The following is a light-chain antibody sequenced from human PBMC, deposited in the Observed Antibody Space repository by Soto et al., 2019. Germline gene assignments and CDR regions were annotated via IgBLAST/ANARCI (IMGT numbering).Light chain of an antibody. CDR3: QQYGSSPPFT. CDR1: QSVSSSY. CDR2: GAS. J-gene: IGKJ3*01. V-gene: IGKV3-20*01. Sequence: EIVLTQSPGTLSLSPGERATLSCRASQSVSSSYLAWYQQKPGQAPRLLIYGASSRATGIPGRFSGSGSGTDFTLTISRLESEDFEVYYCQQYGSSPPFTFGPGTKVDIK.